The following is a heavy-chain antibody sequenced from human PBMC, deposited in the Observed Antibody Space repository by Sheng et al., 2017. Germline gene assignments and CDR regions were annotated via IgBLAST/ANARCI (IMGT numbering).Heavy chain of an antibody. J-gene: IGHJ5*02. Sequence: EVQLVESGGGLEKPGESLRISCEGSGFAFGSYAMGWVRQAPGKGLEWVSAIGGGGANTYYADSVKGRFTISRDNAKNTLYLQMDGLRGEDTAVYYCAKVGSDSSDPWGQGTRVTVSS. V-gene: IGHV3-23*04. CDR3: AKVGSDSSDP. CDR1: GFAFGSYA. D-gene: IGHD3-22*01. CDR2: IGGGGANT.